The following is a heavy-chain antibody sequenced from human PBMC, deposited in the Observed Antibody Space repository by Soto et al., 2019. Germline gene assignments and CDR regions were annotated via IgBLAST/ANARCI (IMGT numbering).Heavy chain of an antibody. CDR3: DRLYRSAWYGPGRY. D-gene: IGHD6-19*01. J-gene: IGHJ4*02. CDR1: GFTFSSYA. CDR2: ISYDGSNK. V-gene: IGHV3-30*04. Sequence: GGSLRLSCAASGFTFSSYAMHWVRQAPGKGLEWVAVISYDGSNKYYADSVKGRFTFSRDNAKNSLYLQMNSLRAEDTALYYCDRLYRSAWYGPGRYWGQGT.